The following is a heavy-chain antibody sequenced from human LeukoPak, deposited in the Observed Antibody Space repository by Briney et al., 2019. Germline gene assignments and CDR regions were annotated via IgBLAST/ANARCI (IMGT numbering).Heavy chain of an antibody. CDR1: GFTFSSYW. V-gene: IGHV3-7*01. CDR2: IKQDGSEK. J-gene: IGHJ4*02. Sequence: PGGSLRLSCAASGFTFSSYWMSWVRQAPGKGLEWVANIKQDGSEKYYVDSVKGRFTISRDNAKNSLYLQMNSLRAEDTAVYYCARDWQYSYGSPFDYWGQGTLVTVSS. D-gene: IGHD5-18*01. CDR3: ARDWQYSYGSPFDY.